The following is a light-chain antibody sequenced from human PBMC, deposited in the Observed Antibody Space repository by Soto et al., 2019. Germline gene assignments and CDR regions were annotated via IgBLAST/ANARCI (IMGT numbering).Light chain of an antibody. CDR2: GAS. CDR3: QQYSTSPPLYT. CDR1: QSVDSSY. J-gene: IGKJ2*01. V-gene: IGKV3-20*01. Sequence: EIVLTQSPGTLSLSPGERATLSCRASQSVDSSYTAWYQQKPGQAPRPLIYGASNRATGIPDTYSGTGSGTDFTLTISRLEPEDFAVYYCQQYSTSPPLYTFGQGTKLEI.